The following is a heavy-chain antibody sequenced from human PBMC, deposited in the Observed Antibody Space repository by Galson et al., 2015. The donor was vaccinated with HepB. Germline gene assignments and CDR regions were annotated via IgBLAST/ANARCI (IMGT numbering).Heavy chain of an antibody. V-gene: IGHV3-23*01. CDR3: AKDGDSSGWPYYYYGMDV. J-gene: IGHJ6*02. CDR1: GFTFSSYA. D-gene: IGHD6-19*01. Sequence: SLRLSCPASGFTFSSYALSWVRQAPGTGLEWVSAISGSGGSTYYADSVKGRFTISRDNSKNTLYLQMNSLRAEDTAVYYCAKDGDSSGWPYYYYGMDVWGQGTTVTVSS. CDR2: ISGSGGST.